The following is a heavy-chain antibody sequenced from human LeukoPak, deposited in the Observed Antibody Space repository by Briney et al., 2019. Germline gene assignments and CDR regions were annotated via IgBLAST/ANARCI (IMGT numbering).Heavy chain of an antibody. D-gene: IGHD5-12*01. J-gene: IGHJ4*02. V-gene: IGHV4-38-2*02. CDR1: GYSISSGHY. CDR2: IYHSGST. Sequence: SETLSLTCTVSGYSISSGHYWGWIRQPPGKGLEWIGSIYHSGSTYYNPSVKSRVTISVDTSKNQFSLKLSSVTAADTAVYYCPRDATMMGNYWGQGTLVTVSS. CDR3: PRDATMMGNY.